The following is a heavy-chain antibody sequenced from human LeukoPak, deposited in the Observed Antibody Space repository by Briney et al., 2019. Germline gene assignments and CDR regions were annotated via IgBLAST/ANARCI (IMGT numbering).Heavy chain of an antibody. CDR2: ISSTGSA. CDR3: ARRWGSGSHTDWFDT. CDR1: GGSISSGDFC. J-gene: IGHJ5*02. Sequence: TPSQTLSLTCTVSGGSISSGDFCSSWIRQPPGKDLEWIAYISSTGSAASHPSLKSRVTISMDTSKNQFFLKLTSVTAADTAVYYCARRWGSGSHTDWFDTWSQGTLVTVSS. V-gene: IGHV4-30-4*01. D-gene: IGHD3-10*01.